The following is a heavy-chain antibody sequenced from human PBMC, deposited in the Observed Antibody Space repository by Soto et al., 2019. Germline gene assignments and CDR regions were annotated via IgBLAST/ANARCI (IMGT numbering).Heavy chain of an antibody. CDR1: GFTFTSSA. CDR3: AADRNYDSSGSNV. D-gene: IGHD3-22*01. V-gene: IGHV1-58*01. J-gene: IGHJ6*02. CDR2: IVVGSGNT. Sequence: SVKVSCKASGFTFTSSAVQWVRQARGQRLEWIGWIVVGSGNTNYAQKFQERVTITRDMSTSTAYMEMSSLRSEDTAVYYCAADRNYDSSGSNVWGQGTTVTVSS.